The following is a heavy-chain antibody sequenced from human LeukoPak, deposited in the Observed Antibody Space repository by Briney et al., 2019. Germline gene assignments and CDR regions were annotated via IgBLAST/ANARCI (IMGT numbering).Heavy chain of an antibody. CDR1: GFTFSSYA. V-gene: IGHV3-13*01. CDR3: VRQQTPHGNFDY. J-gene: IGHJ4*02. Sequence: GGSLRLSCATSGFTFSSYAMHWVRQATGKGLEWVSAIGTASDTFYPGSVKGRFTISRENAKNSLSLQMNSLRAEDTAVYYCVRQQTPHGNFDYWGQGTLVTVSS. D-gene: IGHD1-26*01. CDR2: IGTASDT.